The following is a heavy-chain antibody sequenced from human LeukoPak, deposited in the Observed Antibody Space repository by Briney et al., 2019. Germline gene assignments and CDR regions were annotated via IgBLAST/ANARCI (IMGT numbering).Heavy chain of an antibody. J-gene: IGHJ6*02. CDR2: INSDGSST. V-gene: IGHV3-74*01. D-gene: IGHD3-3*01. CDR3: AKDLGPPPYDFWSGYKDYYYYGMDV. CDR1: GFTFSSYW. Sequence: GGSLRLSCAASGFTFSSYWMHWVRQAPGKGLVWVSRINSDGSSTSYADSVKGRFTISRDNAKNTLYLQMNSLRAEDTAVYYCAKDLGPPPYDFWSGYKDYYYYGMDVWGQGTTVTVSS.